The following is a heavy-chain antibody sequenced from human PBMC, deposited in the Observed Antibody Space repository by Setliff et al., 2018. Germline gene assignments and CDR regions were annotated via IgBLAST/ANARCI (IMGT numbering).Heavy chain of an antibody. J-gene: IGHJ4*02. D-gene: IGHD5-12*01. CDR1: GGSISDNNYY. CDR3: ARESRFGYSGYDCAFDY. Sequence: SETLSLTCTVSGGSISDNNYYWGWIRQSPGKELEWIGXXXXXXXXXXXXXFXTXXXISVDMSKNQFFLNLDSVTAADTALYYCARESRFGYSGYDCAFDYWGQGMLVTVSS. V-gene: IGHV4-39*02. CDR2: XXXXXXX.